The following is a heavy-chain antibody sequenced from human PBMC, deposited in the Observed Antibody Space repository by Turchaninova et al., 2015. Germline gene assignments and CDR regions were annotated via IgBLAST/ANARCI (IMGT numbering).Heavy chain of an antibody. V-gene: IGHV1-3*01. CDR1: GYTVTTFA. Sequence: QVQHVQPGAEVKEPGASVRVSWKASGYTVTTFAIHWVAQAPGQRLEWVAWINADTGNTKYSQKFQGRLTVTRDTSASTAYMILTSLRFEDTAVYYCARELDPSGYYFDYWGQGTLVTVSS. J-gene: IGHJ4*02. CDR3: ARELDPSGYYFDY. D-gene: IGHD3-22*01. CDR2: INADTGNT.